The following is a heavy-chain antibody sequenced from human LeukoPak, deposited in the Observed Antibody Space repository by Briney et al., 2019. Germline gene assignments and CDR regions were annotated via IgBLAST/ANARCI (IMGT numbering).Heavy chain of an antibody. CDR3: ARVSLLWYDSSGYYLDY. CDR1: AGTFSSYA. D-gene: IGHD3-22*01. J-gene: IGHJ4*02. Sequence: GSSVKDSCKASAGTFSSYAISWVRQAPGQGLEWMGRIIPILGIANYAQKFQGRVTITADKSTSTAYMELSSLRSEDTAVYYCARVSLLWYDSSGYYLDYWGQGTLVTVSS. CDR2: IIPILGIA. V-gene: IGHV1-69*04.